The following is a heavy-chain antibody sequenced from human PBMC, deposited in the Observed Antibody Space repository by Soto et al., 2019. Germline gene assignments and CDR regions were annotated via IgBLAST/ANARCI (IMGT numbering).Heavy chain of an antibody. V-gene: IGHV4-59*01. CDR3: ARIEYYYGSGSYYIIDY. CDR1: GGSISSYY. D-gene: IGHD3-10*01. Sequence: PSETLSLTCTVSGGSISSYYWSWIRQPPGKGLEWIGYIYYSGSTNYNPSLKSRVTISVDTSKNQFSLKLSSVTAADTAVYYCARIEYYYGSGSYYIIDYWGQGTLVTVSS. J-gene: IGHJ4*02. CDR2: IYYSGST.